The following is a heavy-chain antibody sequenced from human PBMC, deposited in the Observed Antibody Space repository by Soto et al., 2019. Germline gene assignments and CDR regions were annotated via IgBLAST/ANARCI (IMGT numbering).Heavy chain of an antibody. J-gene: IGHJ3*02. CDR1: GYSFTDYH. CDR2: INPKSGGT. CDR3: ARGDSFDI. V-gene: IGHV1-2*04. Sequence: GASVKVSCKASGYSFTDYHIHWVRQAPGQGLEWLGRINPKSGGTSTAQKFQGWVTMTTDTSISTASMELTRLTSDDTAIYYCARGDSFDIWGQGTMVTVSS.